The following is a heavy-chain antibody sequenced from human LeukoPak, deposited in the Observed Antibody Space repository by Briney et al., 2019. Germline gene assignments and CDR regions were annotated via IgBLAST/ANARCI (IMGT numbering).Heavy chain of an antibody. CDR2: IRSKANNYAT. D-gene: IGHD3-10*01. CDR3: AAAFGTAFDI. Sequence: PGGSLKLSCAASGFTFSGSAMHGVRQASGKGLEWVGRIRSKANNYATSYAASVKGRFTISRDDSKNTASLQMNSLKTEGTAVYYCAAAFGTAFDIWAQGTMVTVSS. V-gene: IGHV3-73*01. CDR1: GFTFSGSA. J-gene: IGHJ3*02.